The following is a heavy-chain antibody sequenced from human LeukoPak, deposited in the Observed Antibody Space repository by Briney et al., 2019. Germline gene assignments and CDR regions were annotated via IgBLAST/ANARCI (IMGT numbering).Heavy chain of an antibody. CDR2: ISGDGGST. CDR1: GFTFDDYA. J-gene: IGHJ6*02. V-gene: IGHV3-43*02. Sequence: GGSLRLSCAASGFTFDDYAMHWVRQAPGKGLEWVSLISGDGGSTYYADSVKGRFTISRDNSKNSLYLQMNSLRTEDTALYHCAKAGYDILTGYYSYYYYAMDVWGQGTAVTVSS. CDR3: AKAGYDILTGYYSYYYYAMDV. D-gene: IGHD3-9*01.